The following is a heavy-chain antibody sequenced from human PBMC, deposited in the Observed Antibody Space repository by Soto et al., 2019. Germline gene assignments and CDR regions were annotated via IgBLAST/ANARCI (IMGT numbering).Heavy chain of an antibody. CDR3: AKSAIVRGGGWFDP. Sequence: EVQLLESGGGLVQPGGSLRLSCAASRFTFSTYAMSWVRQAPGKGLEWVSDISGSGVNTYYADSVKGRFTISRDNSKNTLYLQMNSLRAEDTAVYYWAKSAIVRGGGWFDPWGQGTLVTGSS. CDR1: RFTFSTYA. V-gene: IGHV3-23*01. D-gene: IGHD3-10*01. CDR2: ISGSGVNT. J-gene: IGHJ5*02.